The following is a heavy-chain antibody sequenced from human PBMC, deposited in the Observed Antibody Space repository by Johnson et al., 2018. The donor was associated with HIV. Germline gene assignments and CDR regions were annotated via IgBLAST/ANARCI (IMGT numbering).Heavy chain of an antibody. J-gene: IGHJ3*02. CDR1: GFTFSSYA. CDR3: AGHPLDAFDI. CDR2: ISSNGGST. V-gene: IGHV3-64*01. Sequence: EVQLVESGGGLVQPGGSLRLSCAASGFTFSSYAMHWVRQAPGKGLEYVSAISSNGGSTYYANSVKGRFTISRDNSKNTLYLQMGSLRAEDMAVYYCAGHPLDAFDIWGQGTMVTVSS.